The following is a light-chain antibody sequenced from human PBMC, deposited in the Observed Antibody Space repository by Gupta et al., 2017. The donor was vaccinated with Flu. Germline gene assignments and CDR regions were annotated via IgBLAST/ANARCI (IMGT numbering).Light chain of an antibody. CDR2: GNS. CDR3: QSYDSSLSGPWV. CDR1: RSNIGARYD. Sequence: QSVLTQPPSVSGAPGQRVTISCTGSRSNIGARYDVHWYQQLPGTAPKLLIYGNSNRPSGVPDRFSGSKSGTSASLAITGLQAEDEADYYCQSYDSSLSGPWVFGGGTKLTVL. V-gene: IGLV1-40*01. J-gene: IGLJ3*02.